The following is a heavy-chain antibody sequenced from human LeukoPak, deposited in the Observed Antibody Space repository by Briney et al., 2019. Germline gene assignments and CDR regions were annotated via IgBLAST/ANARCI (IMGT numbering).Heavy chain of an antibody. J-gene: IGHJ4*02. CDR1: GGSISSSSYY. V-gene: IGHV4-39*07. D-gene: IGHD3-16*01. CDR2: IYYGGST. Sequence: PSETLSLTCTVSGGSISSSSYYWGWIRQPPGKGLEWIGSIYYGGSTYYNPSLKSRVTISVDTSKNQFSLKLSSVTAADTAVYYCARDAGPFYDYVWGSYNWGQGTLVTVSS. CDR3: ARDAGPFYDYVWGSYN.